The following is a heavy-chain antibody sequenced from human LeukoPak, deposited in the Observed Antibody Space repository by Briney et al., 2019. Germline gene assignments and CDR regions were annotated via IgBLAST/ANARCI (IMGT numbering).Heavy chain of an antibody. J-gene: IGHJ6*03. CDR1: GGSISSYY. Sequence: SETLSLTCTVSGGSISSYYWSWIRQPPGKGLEWIGYIYYSGSTNYNPSLKSRVTISVDTSKNQFSLKLSSVTAADTAVYYCARAASPQIYMDVWGKGTTVTVSS. CDR2: IYYSGST. D-gene: IGHD2-15*01. V-gene: IGHV4-59*01. CDR3: ARAASPQIYMDV.